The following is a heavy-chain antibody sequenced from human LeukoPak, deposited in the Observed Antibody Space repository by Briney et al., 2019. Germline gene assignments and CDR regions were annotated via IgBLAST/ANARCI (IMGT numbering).Heavy chain of an antibody. CDR2: INPNSGGT. J-gene: IGHJ4*02. D-gene: IGHD4-17*01. CDR3: ARGQWGATDTVFDY. Sequence: GASVKVSCKASGYTFTGYYMHWVRQAPGQGLEWMGWINPNSGGTNYAQKFQGWVTMTRDTSISTAYMELRSLRSDDTAVYYCARGQWGATDTVFDYWGQGTLVTVSS. CDR1: GYTFTGYY. V-gene: IGHV1-2*04.